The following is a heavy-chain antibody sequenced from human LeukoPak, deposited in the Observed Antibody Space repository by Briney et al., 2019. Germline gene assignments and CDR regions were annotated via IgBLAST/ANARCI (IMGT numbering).Heavy chain of an antibody. CDR2: IYYSGST. J-gene: IGHJ4*02. V-gene: IGHV4-59*01. D-gene: IGHD3-3*01. CDR1: GGSISSYY. Sequence: ASETLSLTCTVSGGSISSYYWSWIRQPPGKGLEWIGYIYYSGSTNYNPSLKSRVTISVDTSKNQFSLKLSSVTAADTAVYYYAGTYDFWSGYSYYFDCWGQGTLVTVSS. CDR3: AGTYDFWSGYSYYFDC.